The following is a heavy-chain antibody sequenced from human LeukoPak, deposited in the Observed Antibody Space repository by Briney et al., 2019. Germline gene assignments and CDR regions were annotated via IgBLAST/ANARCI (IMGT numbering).Heavy chain of an antibody. J-gene: IGHJ4*02. CDR1: GYTFTSYY. V-gene: IGHV1-46*01. Sequence: ASVKVSCKASGYTFTSYYMHWVRQAPGQGLEWMGIINPSGGSTSYAQKFQGRVTMTRDTPTSTVYMELSSLRSEDTAVYYCARVLSYCSSTSCYRAYGYWGQGTLVTVSS. D-gene: IGHD2-2*01. CDR3: ARVLSYCSSTSCYRAYGY. CDR2: INPSGGST.